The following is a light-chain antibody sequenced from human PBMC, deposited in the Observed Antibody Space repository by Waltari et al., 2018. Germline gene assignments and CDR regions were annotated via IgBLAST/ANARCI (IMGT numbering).Light chain of an antibody. Sequence: EIVLAQSPATLSLSPGERATLSCRASQSISSYLVWYQQKPGQAPKLPIYDVSKRETGIPTRFSGSGSGTDFTLTISSLEPEDFAVYYCQQRSNWPPETFGGGTKVEI. CDR1: QSISSY. CDR2: DVS. CDR3: QQRSNWPPET. V-gene: IGKV3-11*01. J-gene: IGKJ4*01.